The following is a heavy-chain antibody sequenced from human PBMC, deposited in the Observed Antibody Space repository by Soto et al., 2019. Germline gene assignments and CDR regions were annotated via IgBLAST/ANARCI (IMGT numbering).Heavy chain of an antibody. D-gene: IGHD6-19*01. Sequence: EVQLLESGGGLVQPGGSLRLSCVASGFTFSSYAMTWVRQAPGKGLEWVSAISGGGGSTYYADSVKGRFTISRDNSKNTLYLHMDSLRAEDTAVYYCAKGFGSGWPNYGMDVWGQGTTVTVS. CDR3: AKGFGSGWPNYGMDV. V-gene: IGHV3-23*01. J-gene: IGHJ6*02. CDR2: ISGGGGST. CDR1: GFTFSSYA.